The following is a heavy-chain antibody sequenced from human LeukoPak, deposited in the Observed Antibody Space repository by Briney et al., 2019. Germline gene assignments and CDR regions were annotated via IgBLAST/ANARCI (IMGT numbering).Heavy chain of an antibody. CDR1: GFIFSDYY. CDR2: ISSSGSTI. D-gene: IGHD2-8*01. Sequence: GGSLRLSCAASGFIFSDYYMSWIRQAPGKGLEWVSYISSSGSTIYYADSVKGRFTISRDNAKNSLYLQMNSLRAEDTAVYYCARDRDCTNGVCTHYYYYYMDVWGKGTTVTVSS. V-gene: IGHV3-11*01. J-gene: IGHJ6*03. CDR3: ARDRDCTNGVCTHYYYYYMDV.